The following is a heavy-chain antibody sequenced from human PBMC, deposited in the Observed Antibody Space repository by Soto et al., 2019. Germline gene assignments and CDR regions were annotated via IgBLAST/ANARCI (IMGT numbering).Heavy chain of an antibody. CDR1: GGSISSYY. CDR3: ARGTHSPLIVRSSRGPWFDP. Sequence: PSETLSLTCTVSGGSISSYYWSWIRQPPGKGLEWIGYMYYGGRTNYNPSLKRRVTISVDTAKMKVSLKLSSVTAEDTAVYFCARGTHSPLIVRSSRGPWFDPWGHGTLVTASS. CDR2: MYYGGRT. J-gene: IGHJ5*02. V-gene: IGHV4-59*08. D-gene: IGHD2-15*01.